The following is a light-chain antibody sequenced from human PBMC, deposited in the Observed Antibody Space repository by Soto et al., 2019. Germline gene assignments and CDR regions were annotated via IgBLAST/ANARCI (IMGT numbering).Light chain of an antibody. V-gene: IGKV3-11*01. CDR2: DAS. CDR3: QQRSDWPPWT. J-gene: IGKJ1*01. Sequence: EIVLTQSPATLSLSPGERATLSCRASQRVSTFLAWYQQKPGQAPRLLIYDASNRATGIPDRFSGSGSGTDFTLIISSLEPEDFAVYYCQQRSDWPPWTFGQVTKADNK. CDR1: QRVSTF.